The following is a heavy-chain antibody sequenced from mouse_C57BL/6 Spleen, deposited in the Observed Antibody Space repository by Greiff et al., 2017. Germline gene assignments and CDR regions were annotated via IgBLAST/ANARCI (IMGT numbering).Heavy chain of an antibody. J-gene: IGHJ3*01. D-gene: IGHD2-1*01. CDR1: GYAFSSYW. CDR3: ARGDGNYPFAY. V-gene: IGHV1-80*01. Sequence: VQLQESGAELVKPGASVKISCKASGYAFSSYWMNWVKQRPGKGLEWIGQIYPGDGDTNYNGKFKGKAPPTADKSSSTAYMPHRSLTSGDCAVYLCARGDGNYPFAYWGQGTLVTVSA. CDR2: IYPGDGDT.